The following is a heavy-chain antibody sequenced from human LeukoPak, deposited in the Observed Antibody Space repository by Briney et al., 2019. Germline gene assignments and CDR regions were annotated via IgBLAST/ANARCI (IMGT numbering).Heavy chain of an antibody. Sequence: SETLSLTCTVSDCSIISYSWTWIRQPPGKGLEWVGYINYIVNTNHNPSLTSRVTISVDMSKSQFSMKLSSVTAADTAVYYCACLSSNGRRAFDIWGQGTMVTVSS. CDR1: DCSIISYS. V-gene: IGHV4-59*08. J-gene: IGHJ3*02. CDR2: INYIVNT. D-gene: IGHD2-8*01. CDR3: ACLSSNGRRAFDI.